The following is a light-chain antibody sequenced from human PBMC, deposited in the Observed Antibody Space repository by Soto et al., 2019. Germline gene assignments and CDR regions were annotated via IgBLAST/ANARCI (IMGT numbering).Light chain of an antibody. V-gene: IGLV2-14*01. CDR2: DVS. CDR1: SSDVGGYNY. J-gene: IGLJ2*01. CDR3: SSYTSSSTPVV. Sequence: QSALTQPASVSGSPGQSITISSPGTSSDVGGYNYVSWYQQHPGKAPKLMIYDVSNRPSGVSNRFSGSKSGNTASLTISGLQAEDEADYYCSSYTSSSTPVVFGGGTKLTVL.